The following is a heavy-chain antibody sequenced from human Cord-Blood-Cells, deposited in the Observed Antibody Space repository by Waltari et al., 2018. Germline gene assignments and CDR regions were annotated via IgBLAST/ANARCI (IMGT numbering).Heavy chain of an antibody. Sequence: QVQLVQSGAEVKKPGASVKVSCKASGSTFTGYYKQWVRQAPGQGLEWMGWINPNSGGTNYAQKFQGWVTMTRDTSISTAYMELSRLRSDDTAVYYCARDLGSSYGMDVWGQGTTVTVSS. CDR1: GSTFTGYY. CDR3: ARDLGSSYGMDV. J-gene: IGHJ6*02. CDR2: INPNSGGT. V-gene: IGHV1-2*04. D-gene: IGHD3-10*01.